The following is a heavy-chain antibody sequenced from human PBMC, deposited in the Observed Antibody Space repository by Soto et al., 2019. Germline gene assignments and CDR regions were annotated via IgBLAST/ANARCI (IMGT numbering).Heavy chain of an antibody. J-gene: IGHJ4*02. CDR1: GGSISSGGYY. Sequence: SETLSLTCTVSGGSISSGGYYWSWIRQHPGKGLEWIGYIYYSGSTYYNPSLKSRVTISVDTSKNQFSLKLSSVTAADTAVYYCARARAAGSSVSYCGQGTLVTVSS. CDR2: IYYSGST. D-gene: IGHD6-13*01. CDR3: ARARAAGSSVSY. V-gene: IGHV4-31*03.